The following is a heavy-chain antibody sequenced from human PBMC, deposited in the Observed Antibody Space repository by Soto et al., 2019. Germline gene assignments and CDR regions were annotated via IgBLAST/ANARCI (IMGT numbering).Heavy chain of an antibody. V-gene: IGHV3-23*01. Sequence: EVQLLESGGGLVQPGGSLRLSCAGSGFTFINYAMNWLRQAPGKGLEWVSSISGGGDATFFADSVRGRFTISRDNSKNTVTLQMNSLGVDDTALYYCARKILGSTSRPNYWYFDLWGRGTLVTVSS. CDR1: GFTFINYA. CDR2: ISGGGDAT. CDR3: ARKILGSTSRPNYWYFDL. D-gene: IGHD2-2*01. J-gene: IGHJ2*01.